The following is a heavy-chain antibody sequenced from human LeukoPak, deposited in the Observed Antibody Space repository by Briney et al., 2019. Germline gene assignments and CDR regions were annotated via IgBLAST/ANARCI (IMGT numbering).Heavy chain of an antibody. J-gene: IGHJ4*02. D-gene: IGHD1-26*01. CDR1: VGSITSGADY. Sequence: SESLSLTCIVSVGSITSGADYWTWVRQHPGRGLELSGSISYSGSTNYTPTLQDRTTITVDTSKSQLYLKLSSVTAADTDVYYCARSDRATVFDYWGRGTLVTVSS. CDR2: ISYSGST. V-gene: IGHV4-31*03. CDR3: ARSDRATVFDY.